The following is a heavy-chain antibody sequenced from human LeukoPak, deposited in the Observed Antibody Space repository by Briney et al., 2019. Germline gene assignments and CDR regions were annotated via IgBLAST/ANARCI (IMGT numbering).Heavy chain of an antibody. D-gene: IGHD6-19*01. V-gene: IGHV3-23*01. CDR2: IDASGGAT. Sequence: GGSLRLSCAASGFSFSSYAMYWVRQAPGKGLEWVSSIDASGGATYYADSVKGRFTIYRDNSKNTFYLQMNSLRAEDTAVYFCAKGSGSGWYGWFAPWGQGTLVTVSS. CDR1: GFSFSSYA. J-gene: IGHJ5*02. CDR3: AKGSGSGWYGWFAP.